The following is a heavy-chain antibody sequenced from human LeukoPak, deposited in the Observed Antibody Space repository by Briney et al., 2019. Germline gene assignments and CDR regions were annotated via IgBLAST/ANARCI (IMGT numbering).Heavy chain of an antibody. CDR2: ISWDGGTT. CDR1: GFDFDDYM. D-gene: IGHD4-23*01. J-gene: IGHJ4*02. CDR3: ARGGYGGVFDY. Sequence: PGGSLRLSCAASGFDFDDYMMHGFRQVPGKGLEWVSLISWDGGTTNYADSVKGRFTISRDNSKNSLYFLMNDLTAEDTAFYYCARGGYGGVFDYWGQGTLVTVSS. V-gene: IGHV3-43*01.